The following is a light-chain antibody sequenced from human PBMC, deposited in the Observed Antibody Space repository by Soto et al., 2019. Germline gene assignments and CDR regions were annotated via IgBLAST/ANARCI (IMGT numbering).Light chain of an antibody. CDR1: SSDVGGYSY. CDR2: DVS. CDR3: ASYTTSSTYV. J-gene: IGLJ1*01. Sequence: QSPLTQPASVSGAPGQSIALSRPGNSSDVGGYSYVSWYQHRPGKAPKLVIFDVSNRPPGGSDRFSGSKSGNTASLTISGLQTEDEADYYCASYTTSSTYVFGTGNKVTVL. V-gene: IGLV2-14*03.